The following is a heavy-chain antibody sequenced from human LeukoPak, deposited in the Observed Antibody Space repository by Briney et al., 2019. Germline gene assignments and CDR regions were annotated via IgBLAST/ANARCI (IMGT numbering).Heavy chain of an antibody. CDR3: AELGMIGGV. V-gene: IGHV3-7*01. J-gene: IGHJ6*04. Sequence: GGSLRLSCAAYGFTFSSYWLSWVRQAPGKGLEWVANIKQDGSEKYYVDSVKGRFTISRDNAKNSLYLQMNSLRAEDTAVYYCAELGMIGGVWGKGTTVTISS. CDR2: IKQDGSEK. CDR1: GFTFSSYW. D-gene: IGHD3-10*02.